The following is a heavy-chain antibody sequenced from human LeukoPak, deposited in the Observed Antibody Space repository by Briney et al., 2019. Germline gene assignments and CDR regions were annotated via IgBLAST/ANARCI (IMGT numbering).Heavy chain of an antibody. CDR2: RNEDGNRK. CDR3: AKDTRPQSSGYSHFDY. D-gene: IGHD3-22*01. CDR1: GFTFSRYW. Sequence: GGSLRLSCTASGFTFSRYWMSWVRQAPGKGLEWVANRNEDGNRKYYVDSVKGRFTISRDNAKNSLYLQMISLRAEDMALYYCAKDTRPQSSGYSHFDYWGQGTLVTVSS. J-gene: IGHJ4*02. V-gene: IGHV3-7*03.